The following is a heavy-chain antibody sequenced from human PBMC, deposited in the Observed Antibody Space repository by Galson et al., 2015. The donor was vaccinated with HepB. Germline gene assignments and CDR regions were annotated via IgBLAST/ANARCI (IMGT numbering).Heavy chain of an antibody. Sequence: TLSLTCTVSGGSISSGSYYWSWIRQPAGKGLEWIGRIYTSGSTNYNPSLKSRVTMSVDTSKNQFSLKLSSVTAADTAVYYCARTLRMQLELRSYNWFDPWGQGTLVTVSS. CDR1: GGSISSGSYY. CDR3: ARTLRMQLELRSYNWFDP. D-gene: IGHD1-7*01. J-gene: IGHJ5*02. CDR2: IYTSGST. V-gene: IGHV4-61*02.